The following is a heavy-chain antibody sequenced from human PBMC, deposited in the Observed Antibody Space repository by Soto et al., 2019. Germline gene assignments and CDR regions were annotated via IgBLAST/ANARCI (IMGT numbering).Heavy chain of an antibody. CDR2: ISAYNGNT. Sequence: VASVKVSCKASGYTFTSYGISWVRQAPGQVLEWMGWISAYNGNTNYAQKLQGRVTMTTDTSTSTAYMELRSLRSDDTAVYYCARYYDFWSGYNLAGKYYGMDVWGQGTTVTVSS. V-gene: IGHV1-18*04. CDR3: ARYYDFWSGYNLAGKYYGMDV. J-gene: IGHJ6*02. D-gene: IGHD3-3*01. CDR1: GYTFTSYG.